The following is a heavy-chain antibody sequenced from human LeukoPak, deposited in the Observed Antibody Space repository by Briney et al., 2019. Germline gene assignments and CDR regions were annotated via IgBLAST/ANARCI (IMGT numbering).Heavy chain of an antibody. CDR2: ISGSGGST. V-gene: IGHV3-23*01. CDR1: GFTFSSYV. Sequence: GGSLRLSCAASGFTFSSYVMHWVRQAPGKGLEWVSAISGSGGSTYYADSVKGRFTISRDNSKNTLYLQMNSLRAEDTAVYYCAKDYYDSSGYPDAFDIWGQGTMVTVSS. CDR3: AKDYYDSSGYPDAFDI. J-gene: IGHJ3*02. D-gene: IGHD3-22*01.